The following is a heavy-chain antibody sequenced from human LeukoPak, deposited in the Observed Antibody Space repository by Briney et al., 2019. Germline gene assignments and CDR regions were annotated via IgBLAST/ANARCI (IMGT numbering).Heavy chain of an antibody. J-gene: IGHJ3*02. D-gene: IGHD6-6*01. CDR1: GFTFSSYA. Sequence: GGSLRLSCAASGFTFSSYAMSWVRQAPGKGLGWVSAISGSGGSTYYADSVKGRFTISRDNSKNTLYLQMNSLRAEDTAVYYCAKHSVEYSSSDDAFDIWGQGTMVTVSS. V-gene: IGHV3-23*01. CDR2: ISGSGGST. CDR3: AKHSVEYSSSDDAFDI.